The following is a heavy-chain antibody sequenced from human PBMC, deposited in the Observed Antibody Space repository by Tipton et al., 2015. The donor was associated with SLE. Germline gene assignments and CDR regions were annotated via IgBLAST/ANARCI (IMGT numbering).Heavy chain of an antibody. D-gene: IGHD1-7*01. V-gene: IGHV4-34*01. CDR2: INHSGST. J-gene: IGHJ4*02. CDR1: GGSFSGYY. CDR3: ARGLTGTTNY. Sequence: TLSLTCAVYGGSFSGYYWSWIRQPPGKGLEWIGEINHSGSTNYNPSLKSRVTISVDTSKNQFSLKLSSVTAADTAVYYCARGLTGTTNYWGQGTLVTVSS.